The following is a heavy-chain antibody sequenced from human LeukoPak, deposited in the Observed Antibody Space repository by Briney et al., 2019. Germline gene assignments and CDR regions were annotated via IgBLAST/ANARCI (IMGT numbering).Heavy chain of an antibody. J-gene: IGHJ4*02. Sequence: SETLSLTCTVSGGSISSYYWSWIRQPPGKGLEWIGYIYYSGSTNYNPSLKSRVTISVDTSKNQFSLKLSSVTAAGTAVYYCARDGYNAEFDYWGQGTLVTVSS. CDR2: IYYSGST. CDR1: GGSISSYY. CDR3: ARDGYNAEFDY. V-gene: IGHV4-59*01. D-gene: IGHD5-24*01.